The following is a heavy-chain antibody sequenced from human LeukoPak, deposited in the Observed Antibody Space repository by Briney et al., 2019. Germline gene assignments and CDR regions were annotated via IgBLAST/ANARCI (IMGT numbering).Heavy chain of an antibody. CDR1: GFTFSSYG. D-gene: IGHD1-26*01. CDR3: ARRWDDAFDI. V-gene: IGHV3-33*01. J-gene: IGHJ3*02. Sequence: PGRSLRLSCAASGFTFSSYGMHWVRQAPGKGLEWVAVIWYDGINKYYADSVKGRFTISRDNSRNTLYLQMNSLRAEDKAVYYCARRWDDAFDIWGQGTMVTVSS. CDR2: IWYDGINK.